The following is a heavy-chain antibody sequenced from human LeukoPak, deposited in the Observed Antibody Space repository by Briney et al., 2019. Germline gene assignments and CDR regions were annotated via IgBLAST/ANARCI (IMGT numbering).Heavy chain of an antibody. CDR1: GGSFSGYY. V-gene: IGHV4-34*01. Sequence: SETLSLTCAVYGGSFSGYYWSWIRQPPGKGLEWIGEINHSGSTNYNPSLKSRATISVDTSKNQFSLKLSSVTAADTAVYYCARGAVLRYFDWLHRYYYGMDVWGQGTTVTVSS. D-gene: IGHD3-9*01. CDR2: INHSGST. CDR3: ARGAVLRYFDWLHRYYYGMDV. J-gene: IGHJ6*02.